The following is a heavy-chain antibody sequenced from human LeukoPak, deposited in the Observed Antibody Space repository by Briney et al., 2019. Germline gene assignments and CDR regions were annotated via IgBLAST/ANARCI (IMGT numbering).Heavy chain of an antibody. Sequence: SETLSLTCTVSGGSISSGTYHWGWIRQPPGKGLEWIGNIYYSGSTYYNPAPQSRVTISVDTSKNQFSLKLSSVTAADTAVYYCARRAATNAFDVWGQGTMVTVSS. J-gene: IGHJ3*01. CDR1: GGSISSGTYH. CDR2: IYYSGST. V-gene: IGHV4-39*01. CDR3: ARRAATNAFDV.